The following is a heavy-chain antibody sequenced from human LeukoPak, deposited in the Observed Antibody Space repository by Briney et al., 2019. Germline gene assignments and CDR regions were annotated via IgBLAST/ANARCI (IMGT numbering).Heavy chain of an antibody. CDR2: IYSSGSP. D-gene: IGHD6-19*01. CDR3: ARVGGSGWYYFDS. Sequence: SETLSLTCSVSGDSITTNFWSWVRQTLGKGLEWIAYIYSSGSPTLNPSLRSRVTVSLDAPNKQFSLSLRSVTAADTAVYFCARVGGSGWYYFDSWGRGMLVTVSS. J-gene: IGHJ4*02. CDR1: GDSITTNF. V-gene: IGHV4-4*08.